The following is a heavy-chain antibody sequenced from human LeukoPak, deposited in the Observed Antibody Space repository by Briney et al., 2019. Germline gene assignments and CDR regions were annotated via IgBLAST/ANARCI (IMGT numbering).Heavy chain of an antibody. D-gene: IGHD3-10*01. Sequence: SETLSLTCTVSGVSVSDGNYYWSWIRQPPGKGLEWIGYMFYAESTKYNPSLNSRVTISVDRSKNQVSLNLTSVTAAYTAVYYCASTSNTWLGLPYFDSWGQGTLVTVSA. CDR3: ASTSNTWLGLPYFDS. V-gene: IGHV4-61*01. CDR1: GVSVSDGNYY. CDR2: MFYAEST. J-gene: IGHJ4*02.